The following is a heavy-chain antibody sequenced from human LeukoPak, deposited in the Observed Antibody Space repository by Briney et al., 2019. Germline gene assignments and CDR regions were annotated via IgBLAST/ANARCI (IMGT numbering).Heavy chain of an antibody. J-gene: IGHJ4*02. CDR3: AKDSWEVGATSEIDY. CDR1: GFTFSSYG. CDR2: IRYDGSDK. D-gene: IGHD1-26*01. Sequence: PGGSLRLSCAASGFTFSSYGMHWVRQAPGKGLEWVGFIRYDGSDKYYADSVKGRFTISRDNPKNTLYLQVNSLRAKDTAVYYCAKDSWEVGATSEIDYWGQGTLVTVSS. V-gene: IGHV3-30*02.